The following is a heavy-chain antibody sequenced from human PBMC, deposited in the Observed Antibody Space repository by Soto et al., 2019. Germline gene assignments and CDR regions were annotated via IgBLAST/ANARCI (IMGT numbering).Heavy chain of an antibody. Sequence: SETLSLTCTFSVVSISSYYWSWIRHPPGKGLEWIGYIYYSGSTNYNPSLKSRVTISVDTSKNQFSLKLSSVTAADTAVYYCARESRKWGYSSGYFGYWGQGTLVTVSS. V-gene: IGHV4-59*01. J-gene: IGHJ4*02. CDR3: ARESRKWGYSSGYFGY. D-gene: IGHD5-18*01. CDR2: IYYSGST. CDR1: VVSISSYY.